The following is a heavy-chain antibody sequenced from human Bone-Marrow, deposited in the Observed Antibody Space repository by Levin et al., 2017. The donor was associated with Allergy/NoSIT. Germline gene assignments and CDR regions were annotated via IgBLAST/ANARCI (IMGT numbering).Heavy chain of an antibody. CDR3: ASTVAGMFDH. Sequence: GGSLRLSCGASGFTFSTYWMTWVRQVPGKGLEWVANIKQDGSEKYYADSVEGRFTISRDNAKNSLYLEMNSLRAEDTAVYYCASTVAGMFDHWGQGTLVTVSS. CDR2: IKQDGSEK. J-gene: IGHJ4*02. V-gene: IGHV3-7*01. D-gene: IGHD6-19*01. CDR1: GFTFSTYW.